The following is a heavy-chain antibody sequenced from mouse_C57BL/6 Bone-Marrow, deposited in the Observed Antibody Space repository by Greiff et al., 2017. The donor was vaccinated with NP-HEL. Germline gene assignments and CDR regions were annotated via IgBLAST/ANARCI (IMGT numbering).Heavy chain of an antibody. Sequence: EVHLVESGPGLVKPSQSLSLTCSVTGYSITSGYYWNWIRQFPGNKLEWMGYISYDGSNNYNPSLKNRISITRDTSKNQFFLKLNSVTTEDTATYYCARERGYDEYYFDYWGQGTTLTVSS. CDR3: ARERGYDEYYFDY. CDR1: GYSITSGYY. V-gene: IGHV3-6*01. D-gene: IGHD2-2*01. CDR2: ISYDGSN. J-gene: IGHJ2*01.